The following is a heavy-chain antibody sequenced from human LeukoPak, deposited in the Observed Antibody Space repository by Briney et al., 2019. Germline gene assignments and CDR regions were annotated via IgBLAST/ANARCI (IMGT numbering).Heavy chain of an antibody. CDR1: GFTLSSYW. D-gene: IGHD5-18*01. Sequence: GGSLRLSCAASGFTLSSYWMHWVRQAPGKGLEWVSRINNDGSSTKYADFVKGRFTISRDNAKNTLYLQMNSLRADDTAVYYCARDGDTVVVPIDYWGQGTLVTVTS. V-gene: IGHV3-74*01. CDR3: ARDGDTVVVPIDY. J-gene: IGHJ4*02. CDR2: INNDGSST.